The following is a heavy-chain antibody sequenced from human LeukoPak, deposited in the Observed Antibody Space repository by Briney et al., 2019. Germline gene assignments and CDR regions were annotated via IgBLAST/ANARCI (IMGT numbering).Heavy chain of an antibody. J-gene: IGHJ4*02. D-gene: IGHD3-22*01. CDR3: ARGIYYYDSSGYYYFDY. CDR2: ITRRSSHR. Sequence: GGSLRLSCAASGVTFSSYNKNWVRHAPGKGLEWVSSITRRSSHRYYADSLKGRFTISRDNAKNSLYLQMNSLRDEDTAVYYCARGIYYYDSSGYYYFDYWGQGTLVTVSS. CDR1: GVTFSSYN. V-gene: IGHV3-21*01.